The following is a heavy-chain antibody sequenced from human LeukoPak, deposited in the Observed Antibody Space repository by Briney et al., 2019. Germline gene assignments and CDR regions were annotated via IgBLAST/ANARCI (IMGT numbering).Heavy chain of an antibody. V-gene: IGHV1-18*01. J-gene: IGHJ4*02. CDR3: ARDRGYRGRWDY. CDR1: GYTFISYG. D-gene: IGHD5-18*01. CDR2: ISVYNGNT. Sequence: ASVKVSCKASGYTFISYGINWVRQAPGQGLELMGWISVYNGNTKYAQKLQGRVTMPTETSTSTVYMELRSLRSDDTAVYYCARDRGYRGRWDYWGQGTLVTVSS.